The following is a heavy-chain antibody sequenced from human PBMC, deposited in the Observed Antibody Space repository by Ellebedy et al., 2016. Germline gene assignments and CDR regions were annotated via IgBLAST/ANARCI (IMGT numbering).Heavy chain of an antibody. Sequence: SETLSLXXTVSGGSISSGDYYWSWIRQPPGKGLEWIGYIYYSGSTYYNPPLKSRVTISVDTSKNQFSLKLSSVTAADTAVYYCARAGSGYNPWYYYYGMDVWGQGTTVTVSS. D-gene: IGHD3-22*01. CDR1: GGSISSGDYY. V-gene: IGHV4-30-4*01. CDR3: ARAGSGYNPWYYYYGMDV. J-gene: IGHJ6*02. CDR2: IYYSGST.